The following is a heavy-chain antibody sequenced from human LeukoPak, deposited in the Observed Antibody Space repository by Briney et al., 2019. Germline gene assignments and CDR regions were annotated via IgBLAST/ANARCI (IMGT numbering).Heavy chain of an antibody. CDR1: GGSFSGYY. CDR3: ARAQGYCSSTSCYFYYYYGMDV. CDR2: INHSGST. Sequence: PSETLSLTCAVYGGSFSGYYWSWIRQPPGKGLEWIGEINHSGSTNYNPSLKSRVTISVDTSENQFSLKLSSVTAADTAVYYCARAQGYCSSTSCYFYYYYGMDVWGKGTTVTVSS. J-gene: IGHJ6*04. D-gene: IGHD2-2*01. V-gene: IGHV4-34*01.